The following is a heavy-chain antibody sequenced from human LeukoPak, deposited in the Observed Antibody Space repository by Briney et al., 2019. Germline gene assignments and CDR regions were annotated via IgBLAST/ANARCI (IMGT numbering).Heavy chain of an antibody. CDR3: TTDPAGYSYGAYYYYMDV. D-gene: IGHD5-18*01. Sequence: GGSLRLSCAASGFTFSNAWMSWVRQAPGKGLEWVGRIKSKTDGGTTDYAAPVKGRFTISRDDSKNTLYLQMNSLKTEDTAVYYCTTDPAGYSYGAYYYYMDVWGKGTTVTVSS. CDR1: GFTFSNAW. J-gene: IGHJ6*03. V-gene: IGHV3-15*01. CDR2: IKSKTDGGTT.